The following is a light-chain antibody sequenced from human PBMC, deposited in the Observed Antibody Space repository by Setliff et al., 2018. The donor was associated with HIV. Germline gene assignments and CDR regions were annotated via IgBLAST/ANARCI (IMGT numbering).Light chain of an antibody. CDR3: QSYDSSLSGYV. V-gene: IGLV1-40*01. J-gene: IGLJ1*01. CDR2: GNS. Sequence: QSALTQPPSVSGAPGQRVTISCTGSRSNIGAGYDVQWYQQLPGTAPKLVMFGNSNRPSGVPDRFSDSKSGTSASLAISGLQAEDEADYYCQSYDSSLSGYVFGTGTKVNVL. CDR1: RSNIGAGYD.